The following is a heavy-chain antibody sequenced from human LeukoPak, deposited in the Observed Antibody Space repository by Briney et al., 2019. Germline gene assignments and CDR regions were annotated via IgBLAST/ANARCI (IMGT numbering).Heavy chain of an antibody. Sequence: ASVKVSCKASGYTFTGYYMHWVRQAPGQGLEWMGWINPNSGGTNYAQKFQGRVTMTRDTSISTAYMELSRLRAEDTALYYCAKDNDDYYDSSGSSYFDYWGQGTLVTVSS. CDR3: AKDNDDYYDSSGSSYFDY. J-gene: IGHJ4*02. V-gene: IGHV1-2*02. CDR2: INPNSGGT. CDR1: GYTFTGYY. D-gene: IGHD3-22*01.